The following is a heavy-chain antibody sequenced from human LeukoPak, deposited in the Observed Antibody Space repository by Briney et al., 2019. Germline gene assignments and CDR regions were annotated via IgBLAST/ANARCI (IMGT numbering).Heavy chain of an antibody. J-gene: IGHJ4*02. Sequence: SETLSLTCTVSSGSISTSNYYWGWVRQPPGKALEWIGNIFYSGSTYYGPSLKSRVTISLDTSRNQFSLKLNSVTAADTAVYYCAREAYYYDSSGYYGRYFDYWGQGTLVTVSS. CDR3: AREAYYYDSSGYYGRYFDY. D-gene: IGHD3-22*01. V-gene: IGHV4-39*07. CDR2: IFYSGST. CDR1: SGSISTSNYY.